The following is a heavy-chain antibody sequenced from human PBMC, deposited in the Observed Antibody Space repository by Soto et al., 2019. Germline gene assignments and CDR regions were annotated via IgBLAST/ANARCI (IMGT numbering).Heavy chain of an antibody. CDR1: GDSISSGGYY. CDR3: ARDRLYYDSSGYRNDRAFDI. CDR2: IYYSGST. V-gene: IGHV4-31*03. J-gene: IGHJ3*02. Sequence: NPSETLSLTCSVSGDSISSGGYYWSWIRQHPGKGLEWIGDIYYSGSTYYNPSLKSRVTISIDTSENRFSLRLSSVTAADTAVYYCARDRLYYDSSGYRNDRAFDIWGQGTMVTVSS. D-gene: IGHD3-22*01.